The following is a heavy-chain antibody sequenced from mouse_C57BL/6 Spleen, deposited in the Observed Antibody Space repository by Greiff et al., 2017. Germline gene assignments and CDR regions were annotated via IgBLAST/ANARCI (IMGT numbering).Heavy chain of an antibody. CDR3: ARPTGPYAMYY. CDR1: GYTFTSYW. J-gene: IGHJ4*01. Sequence: QVQLQQPGAELVRPGSSVKLSCKASGYTFTSYWMHWVKQRPIQGLEWIGNIDPSDSETHYNQKFKDKATLTVDKSSSTAYMQLSSLTSEDSAVYYCARPTGPYAMYYWGQGTSVTVSS. D-gene: IGHD4-1*01. V-gene: IGHV1-52*01. CDR2: IDPSDSET.